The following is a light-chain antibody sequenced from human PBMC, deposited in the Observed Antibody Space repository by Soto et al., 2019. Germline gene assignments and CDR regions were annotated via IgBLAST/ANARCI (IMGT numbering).Light chain of an antibody. CDR2: QVS. CDR3: ISYTSAGSVGV. V-gene: IGLV2-14*01. Sequence: QSVLTQPASVSGSPGQSITISCTGTSSDVGGYNYVSWYQQEPGKAPKLIISQVSNRPSGVSHRFSGSKSGNTASLTISGLQAEDEGDYYCISYTSAGSVGVFGGGTKLTVL. J-gene: IGLJ3*02. CDR1: SSDVGGYNY.